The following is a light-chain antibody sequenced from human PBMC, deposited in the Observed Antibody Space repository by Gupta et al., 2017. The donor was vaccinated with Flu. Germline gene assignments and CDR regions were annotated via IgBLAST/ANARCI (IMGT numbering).Light chain of an antibody. J-gene: IGKJ2*01. CDR2: GAS. CDR1: QSVSSRY. CDR3: QQYGSSPPYT. Sequence: VTLSCRASQSVSSRYLAWYQQKPGQAPRLLIYGASSRATGIADRFSGSGSGTDFTLTISTLEPEDFAVYYCQQYGSSPPYTFGQGTKLET. V-gene: IGKV3-20*01.